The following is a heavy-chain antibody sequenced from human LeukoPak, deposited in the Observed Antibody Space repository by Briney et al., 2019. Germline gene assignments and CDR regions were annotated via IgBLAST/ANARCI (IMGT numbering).Heavy chain of an antibody. Sequence: GGSLRLSCAASGFTFDDYAMHWVRQAPGKGLEWVSGISWNSGSIGYADSVKGRFTISRDNAKNSLYLQMNSLRAEDTAVYYCAKWEVVSGYYYFTTYYYYGMDVWGQGTTVTVSS. CDR3: AKWEVVSGYYYFTTYYYYGMDV. CDR2: ISWNSGSI. J-gene: IGHJ6*02. CDR1: GFTFDDYA. D-gene: IGHD3-3*01. V-gene: IGHV3-9*01.